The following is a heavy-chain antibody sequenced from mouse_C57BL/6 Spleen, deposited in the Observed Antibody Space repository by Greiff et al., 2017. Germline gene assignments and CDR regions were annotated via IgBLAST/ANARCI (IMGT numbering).Heavy chain of an antibody. CDR3: ARCTTVVATFAD. J-gene: IGHJ3*01. Sequence: VQLQQPGAELVKPGASVKLSCKASGYTFTRYWMHWVKQRPGQGLAWIGMIHPNSGRTNYNEKFKSKATLTVDKSSSTAYMQLSSLTSEDSAVYYCARCTTVVATFADWGQGTLVTVSA. CDR1: GYTFTRYW. D-gene: IGHD1-1*01. CDR2: IHPNSGRT. V-gene: IGHV1-64*01.